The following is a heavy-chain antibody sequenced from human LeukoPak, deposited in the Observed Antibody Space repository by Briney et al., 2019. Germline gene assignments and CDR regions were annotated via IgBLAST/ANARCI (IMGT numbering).Heavy chain of an antibody. Sequence: ASVKVSCKASGYTFTSYDINWVRQATGRGLEWMGWMNPNSGNTGYAQKFQGRVTMTRNTSISTAYMELSSLRSEDTAVYYCARRHYDFWSGYLALEYYYYYYGMDVWGQGTTVTVSS. CDR2: MNPNSGNT. V-gene: IGHV1-8*01. CDR1: GYTFTSYD. CDR3: ARRHYDFWSGYLALEYYYYYYGMDV. J-gene: IGHJ6*02. D-gene: IGHD3-3*01.